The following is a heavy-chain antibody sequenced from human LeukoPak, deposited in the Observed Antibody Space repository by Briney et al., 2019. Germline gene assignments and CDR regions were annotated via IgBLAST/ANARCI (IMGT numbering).Heavy chain of an antibody. V-gene: IGHV1-18*01. D-gene: IGHD6-13*01. CDR1: GYTFTSYG. J-gene: IGHJ5*02. CDR3: ARGQIAAAGNWFDP. Sequence: ASVKVSCKASGYTFTSYGISWVRRAPGQGLEWMGWISAYNGNTNYAQKLQGRVTMTTDTSTSTAYMELRSLRSEDTAVYYCARGQIAAAGNWFDPWGQGTLVTVSS. CDR2: ISAYNGNT.